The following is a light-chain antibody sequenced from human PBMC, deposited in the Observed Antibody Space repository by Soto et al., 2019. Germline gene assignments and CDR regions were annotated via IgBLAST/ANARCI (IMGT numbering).Light chain of an antibody. J-gene: IGKJ1*01. Sequence: EIVMTQSPATLSVSPGERATLSCRASQSVNNNLAWYQQKPGQAPRLLIYGASTRATGVPVRFSGSGSGTEFTLTISSLQSEDFAVYYCQQYANWPPWTFGQGTKVEIK. CDR2: GAS. CDR1: QSVNNN. CDR3: QQYANWPPWT. V-gene: IGKV3-15*01.